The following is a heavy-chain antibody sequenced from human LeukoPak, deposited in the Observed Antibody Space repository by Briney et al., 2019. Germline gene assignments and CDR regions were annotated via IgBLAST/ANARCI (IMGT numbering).Heavy chain of an antibody. CDR3: ARDRPLWYYDILTGYYQGQNAFDI. CDR2: IKQDVGEK. V-gene: IGHV3-7*04. D-gene: IGHD3-9*01. CDR1: GFTFSSYW. Sequence: GGSVRLSCEASGFTFSSYWMSWVRQAPGKGLEWVGNIKQDVGEKNYVHSVQGRVTISRDNAKNSLYMQMNSLRAEDTAVYYCARDRPLWYYDILTGYYQGQNAFDIWGQGTMVTVSS. J-gene: IGHJ3*02.